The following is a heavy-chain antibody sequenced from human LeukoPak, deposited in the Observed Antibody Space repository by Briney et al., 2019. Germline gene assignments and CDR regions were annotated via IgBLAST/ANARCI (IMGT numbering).Heavy chain of an antibody. Sequence: PGGSLRLSCAASGFTFSSYGMHWVRQAPGKGLEWVAFIRYDGSNKYYADSVKGRFTISRDNSKKTLYLQMNSLRAEDTAVYYCAKDRSSSWYGDYFDYWGQGTLVTVSS. D-gene: IGHD6-13*01. CDR3: AKDRSSSWYGDYFDY. J-gene: IGHJ4*02. CDR2: IRYDGSNK. V-gene: IGHV3-30*02. CDR1: GFTFSSYG.